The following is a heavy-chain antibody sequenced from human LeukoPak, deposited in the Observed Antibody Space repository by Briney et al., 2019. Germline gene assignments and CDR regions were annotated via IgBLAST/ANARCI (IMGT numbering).Heavy chain of an antibody. V-gene: IGHV1-69*05. CDR1: GGTFSSYA. CDR3: ARWHCSSTSCSFDY. CDR2: IIPIFGTA. D-gene: IGHD2-2*01. Sequence: ASVKVSYKASGGTFSSYAISWVRQAPGQGLEWMGGIIPIFGTANYAQKFQGRVTITTDESTSTAYMELSSLRSEDTAVFYCARWHCSSTSCSFDYWGQGTLVTVSS. J-gene: IGHJ4*02.